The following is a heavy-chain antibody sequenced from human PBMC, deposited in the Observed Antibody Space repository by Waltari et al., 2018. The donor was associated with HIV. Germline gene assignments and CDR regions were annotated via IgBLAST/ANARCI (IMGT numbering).Heavy chain of an antibody. CDR3: ARDGARITIYGGGFDY. D-gene: IGHD3-3*01. CDR1: GNTFTTYA. CDR2: INAGNGNT. Sequence: QVQLVQSGAEVKKPGASVKVSCKASGNTFTTYAIHWVRQAPGQRVQWMGWINAGNGNTKYSQTFQGRVTITRDTSATTAYMEVSSLTSEDTAVYYCARDGARITIYGGGFDYWGQGTPVIVSS. V-gene: IGHV1-3*01. J-gene: IGHJ4*02.